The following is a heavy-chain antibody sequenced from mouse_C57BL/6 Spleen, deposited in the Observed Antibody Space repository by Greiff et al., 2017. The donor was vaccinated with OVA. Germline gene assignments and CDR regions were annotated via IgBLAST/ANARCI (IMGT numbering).Heavy chain of an antibody. CDR2: ISRGGSCT. CDR1: GFTFSSYG. V-gene: IGHV5-6*01. CDR3: ARHGYDEEAY. J-gene: IGHJ3*01. D-gene: IGHD2-2*01. Sequence: EVKLMESGGDLVKPGGSLKLSCAASGFTFSSYGMSWVRQTPDKRLEWVATISRGGSCTYYPDSVKGRFTLSRDNAKNTLYRRMSSLKSEDTAMYYCARHGYDEEAYWGQGTLVTVSA.